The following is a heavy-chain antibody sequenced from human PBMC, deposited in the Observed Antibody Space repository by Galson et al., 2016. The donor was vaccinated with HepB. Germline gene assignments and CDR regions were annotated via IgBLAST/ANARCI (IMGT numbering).Heavy chain of an antibody. CDR3: ARGGIYGGY. CDR1: GFTVRSNY. Sequence: SLRLSCAASGFTVRSNYMRWVRQAPGKGLECVSVIYSGGSTYYADSVKGRFTISRDNSKNTLYLQMNSLRADDTAVYYCARGGIYGGYWGQGTLVTVSS. V-gene: IGHV3-53*01. D-gene: IGHD1-26*01. J-gene: IGHJ4*02. CDR2: IYSGGST.